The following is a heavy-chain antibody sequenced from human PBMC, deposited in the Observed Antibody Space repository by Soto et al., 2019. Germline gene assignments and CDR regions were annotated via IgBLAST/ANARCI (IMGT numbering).Heavy chain of an antibody. J-gene: IGHJ4*02. D-gene: IGHD4-17*01. CDR1: GFTFSNAW. Sequence: GGSLRLSCAASGFTFSNAWMSWVRQAPGKGLEWVGRIKSKTDGGTTDYAAPVKGRFTISRDDSKNTLYLQMNSLKTEDTAVYYCTTGIDYGDYFDYWGQGTLVTISS. CDR2: IKSKTDGGTT. V-gene: IGHV3-15*01. CDR3: TTGIDYGDYFDY.